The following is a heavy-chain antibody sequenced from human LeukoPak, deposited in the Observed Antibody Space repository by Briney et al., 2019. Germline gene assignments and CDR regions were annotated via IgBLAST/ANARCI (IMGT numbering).Heavy chain of an antibody. D-gene: IGHD4-17*01. Sequence: SETLSLTCTVSGGSISSGSYYWSWIRQPAGKGLEWIGRIYTSGSTNYNPSLNSRVTISVDTSKNQFSLKLSSVTAADTAVYYCARDDYGDYHDYWGQGTLVTVSS. CDR2: IYTSGST. V-gene: IGHV4-61*02. CDR1: GGSISSGSYY. CDR3: ARDDYGDYHDY. J-gene: IGHJ4*02.